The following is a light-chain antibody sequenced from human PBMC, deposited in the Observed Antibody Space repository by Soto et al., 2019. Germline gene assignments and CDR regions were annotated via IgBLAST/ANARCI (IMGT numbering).Light chain of an antibody. Sequence: DIQMTQSPSSLSASVGDRVTITCRASQDISVYLAWYQQKPGKVPKLLIYSASTLQSGVPSRFSGSGSGTDFTLTISSLQPEDFATYYCQKFNTATLTIGQGTRLEIK. V-gene: IGKV1-27*01. CDR2: SAS. CDR3: QKFNTATLT. CDR1: QDISVY. J-gene: IGKJ5*01.